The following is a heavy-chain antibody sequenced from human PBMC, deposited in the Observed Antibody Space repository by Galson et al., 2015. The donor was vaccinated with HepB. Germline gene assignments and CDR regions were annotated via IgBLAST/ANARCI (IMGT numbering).Heavy chain of an antibody. Sequence: LRLSCAASGFSFTDFAMHWVRQAPGRGLEWVAIISYDGKHQHYADSVRGRFTISRDISKKTLYLQVNNLKAEDTAIYYCARDPDDTEGYYMTFEYWGQGTLVSVSS. CDR3: ARDPDDTEGYYMTFEY. D-gene: IGHD1-26*01. CDR1: GFSFTDFA. V-gene: IGHV3-30*04. CDR2: ISYDGKHQ. J-gene: IGHJ4*02.